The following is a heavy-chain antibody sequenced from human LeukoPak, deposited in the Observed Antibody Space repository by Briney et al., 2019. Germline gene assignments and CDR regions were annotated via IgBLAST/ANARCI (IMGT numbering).Heavy chain of an antibody. D-gene: IGHD1-26*01. V-gene: IGHV3-43D*04. CDR3: AKWETVNGYFDL. CDR2: ISWNGAST. Sequence: PGGSLRLSCAASGFIFDDYAMHWVRQAPGKGLEWVSLISWNGASTFYADSVKGRFTISRDNSKNSLYLQMHSLRVEDTALYYCAKWETVNGYFDLWGRGTLVTVSP. CDR1: GFIFDDYA. J-gene: IGHJ2*01.